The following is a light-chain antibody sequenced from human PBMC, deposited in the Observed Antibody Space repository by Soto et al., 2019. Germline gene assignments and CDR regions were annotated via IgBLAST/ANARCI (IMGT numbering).Light chain of an antibody. CDR1: SSNIGSNY. V-gene: IGLV1-47*01. CDR3: AAWDDSLSGQV. J-gene: IGLJ2*01. CDR2: RNN. Sequence: QSVLTKPPSASGTPGQRVTISCSGSSSNIGSNYVYWYQQLPGRAPKLLISRNNQRPSGVPDRFSGSKSGTSASLAISGLRSEDEADYYCAAWDDSLSGQVFGGGTKLTVL.